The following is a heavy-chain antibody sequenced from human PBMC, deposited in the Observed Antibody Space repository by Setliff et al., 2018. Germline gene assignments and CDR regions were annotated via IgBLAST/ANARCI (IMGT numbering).Heavy chain of an antibody. CDR1: GHSIDSDSY. V-gene: IGHV4-38-2*01. J-gene: IGHJ4*02. Sequence: SETLSLTCAVSGHSIDSDSYWGWIRQSPGKGLEWIGSLYRTANTYYNPAVRSRVTISPDTSKNQFSLKLTSVTVADTAVYYCARQSGSGSSPYFDFWGQGTLVTVSS. D-gene: IGHD3-10*01. CDR3: ARQSGSGSSPYFDF. CDR2: LYRTANT.